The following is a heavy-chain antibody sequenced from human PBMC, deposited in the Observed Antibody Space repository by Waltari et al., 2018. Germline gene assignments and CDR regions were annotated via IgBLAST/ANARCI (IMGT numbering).Heavy chain of an antibody. V-gene: IGHV3-74*01. Sequence: EVQLVESGGGLVQPGGSLRLSCAASGFNFGRYWRHWVRQAPGKGLVWGARIKNDGSSTNYADSGKGRVTSSRDNAKNTLDLQLNSLRAEDTAVYFCARRSTSSAPYFFDYWGQGTLVTVSS. CDR3: ARRSTSSAPYFFDY. CDR2: IKNDGSST. J-gene: IGHJ4*02. D-gene: IGHD6-6*01. CDR1: GFNFGRYW.